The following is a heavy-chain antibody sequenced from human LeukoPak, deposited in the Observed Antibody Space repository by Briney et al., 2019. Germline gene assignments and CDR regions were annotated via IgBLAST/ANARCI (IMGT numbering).Heavy chain of an antibody. CDR1: GFTFDDYG. D-gene: IGHD3-22*01. CDR3: ARFDWEYITMTLDV. V-gene: IGHV3-74*01. CDR2: INSDGSST. Sequence: GGSLRLSCAAPGFTFDDYGMSWVRQAPGKGLVWVSRINSDGSSTSYADSVRGRFTISRDNAKNTLYLQMNSLRAEDTAVYYCARFDWEYITMTLDVWGKGTTVTVSS. J-gene: IGHJ6*04.